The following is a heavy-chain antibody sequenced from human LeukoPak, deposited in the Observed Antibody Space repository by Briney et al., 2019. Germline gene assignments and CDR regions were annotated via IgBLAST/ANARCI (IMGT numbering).Heavy chain of an antibody. J-gene: IGHJ4*02. D-gene: IGHD4-23*01. CDR2: ISYDGSIK. Sequence: PGGSLRLSCAASGFTFSSYAMDWVRQAPGKGLEWVAVISYDGSIKYYADSVKGRFTISRDNSKNTLYLQMNSLRAEDTAVYYCARGDYGGNSMDHWGQGTLVTVSS. V-gene: IGHV3-30*04. CDR1: GFTFSSYA. CDR3: ARGDYGGNSMDH.